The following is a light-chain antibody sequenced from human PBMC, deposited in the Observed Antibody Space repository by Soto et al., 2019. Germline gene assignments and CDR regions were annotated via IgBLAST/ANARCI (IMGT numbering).Light chain of an antibody. CDR1: QSVSSN. CDR3: QQYNNRPWT. CDR2: GAS. Sequence: EIVLTQSPATLSVSPGERATLSCRASQSVSSNLAWYQQKPGQAPRLLIYGASTRATGIPTRFSGGGSGKEFTLTISSQQSEDFAVYYYQQYNNRPWTFGQGTKVEIK. J-gene: IGKJ1*01. V-gene: IGKV3-15*01.